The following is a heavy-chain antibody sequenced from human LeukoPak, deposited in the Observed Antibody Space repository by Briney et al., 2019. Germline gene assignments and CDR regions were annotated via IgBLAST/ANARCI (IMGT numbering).Heavy chain of an antibody. V-gene: IGHV4-34*01. CDR1: GGSFSGYY. J-gene: IGHJ4*02. Sequence: WETLSLTWALDGGSFSGYYWSSIRQPPGRGREWIVEINHIGSTNYNPSLKSRVTISLDTSKNQFSLKLSSVTGADTAVYYCARGSGIVVVAADPTGFVNFDYWGQGTLVTVSS. CDR2: INHIGST. D-gene: IGHD2-2*01. CDR3: ARGSGIVVVAADPTGFVNFDY.